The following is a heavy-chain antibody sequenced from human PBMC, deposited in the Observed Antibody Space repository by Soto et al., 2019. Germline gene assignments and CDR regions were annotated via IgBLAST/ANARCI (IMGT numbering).Heavy chain of an antibody. CDR1: GYTFTSYG. D-gene: IGHD4-4*01. V-gene: IGHV1-18*01. J-gene: IGHJ6*02. Sequence: ASLKVSCKASGYTFTSYGISWVRQAPGQGLEWMGWISAYNGNTNYAQKLQGRVTMTTDTSTSTAYMELRSLRSDDTAVYYCARVYSNYYYYYGMDVWGQGTTVNVS. CDR3: ARVYSNYYYYYGMDV. CDR2: ISAYNGNT.